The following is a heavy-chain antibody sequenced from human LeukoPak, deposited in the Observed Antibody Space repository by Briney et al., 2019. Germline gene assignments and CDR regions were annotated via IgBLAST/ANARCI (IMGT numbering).Heavy chain of an antibody. Sequence: AGGSLRLSCAASGFTVSRNYMSWVRQAPGKGLEWVSVIYSGGTTYYADSAKGRFTISRDNSKNTLYLQMNSLRAEDTAVYYCARGGRDGYNFGNWFDYWGQGTLVTVSS. J-gene: IGHJ4*02. CDR2: IYSGGTT. D-gene: IGHD5-24*01. CDR1: GFTVSRNY. V-gene: IGHV3-53*01. CDR3: ARGGRDGYNFGNWFDY.